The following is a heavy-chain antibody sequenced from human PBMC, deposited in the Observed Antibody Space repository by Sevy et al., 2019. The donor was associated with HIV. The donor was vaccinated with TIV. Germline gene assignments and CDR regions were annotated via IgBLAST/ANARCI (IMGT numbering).Heavy chain of an antibody. Sequence: ASVKVSCKASGYTFTDYYMHWVRQAPGQGLEWMGRINPKSGGTNYAQKFQGRVTMTRDTSISTAYMELRRLGSDDTAVYYCARYCSSTSCYAPPFDYWGQGTLVTVSS. D-gene: IGHD2-2*01. CDR1: GYTFTDYY. J-gene: IGHJ4*02. CDR2: INPKSGGT. CDR3: ARYCSSTSCYAPPFDY. V-gene: IGHV1-2*06.